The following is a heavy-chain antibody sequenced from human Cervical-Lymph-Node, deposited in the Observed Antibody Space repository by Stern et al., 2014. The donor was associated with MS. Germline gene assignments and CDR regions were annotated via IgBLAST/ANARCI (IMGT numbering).Heavy chain of an antibody. V-gene: IGHV4-30-4*01. CDR1: GGSISSGDHY. D-gene: IGHD2-8*01. J-gene: IGHJ6*02. CDR2: IYYSGTI. CDR3: ARGIRLRRHYYNGMDV. Sequence: QVQLQESGPGLVKPSQTLSLTCNVSGGSISSGDHYWSWIRQPPGKGLEWIGYIYYSGTIYYKPSLKSRLTISVDTSKNQFYLKMSSVTAADTAVYFCARGIRLRRHYYNGMDVWGQGITVIVSS.